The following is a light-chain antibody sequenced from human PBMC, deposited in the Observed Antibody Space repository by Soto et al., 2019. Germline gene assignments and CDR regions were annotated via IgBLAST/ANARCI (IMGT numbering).Light chain of an antibody. Sequence: EIVMTQSPATLSVSPGGRATLSCRASQSISDTLAWYQQKPGQAPRLLIYGASKRATGIPARFSGSGSGTDFTLTISSLEPEDFAVYYCQQRSNWPPGFGQGTRLEIK. CDR2: GAS. CDR3: QQRSNWPPG. V-gene: IGKV3-11*01. CDR1: QSISDT. J-gene: IGKJ5*01.